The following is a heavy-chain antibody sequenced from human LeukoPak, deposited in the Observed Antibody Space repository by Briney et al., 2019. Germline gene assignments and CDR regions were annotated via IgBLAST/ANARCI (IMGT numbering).Heavy chain of an antibody. CDR3: ARGRADCSSTSCYEGKGGYNWFDP. Sequence: ASVKVSCKASGYTFTSYDINWVRQATGQGLEWMGWMNPNSGNTGYAQKFQGRVTMTRNTSISTAYIELSSLRSEDTAVYYCARGRADCSSTSCYEGKGGYNWFDPWGQGTLVTVSS. V-gene: IGHV1-8*01. CDR2: MNPNSGNT. D-gene: IGHD2-2*01. CDR1: GYTFTSYD. J-gene: IGHJ5*02.